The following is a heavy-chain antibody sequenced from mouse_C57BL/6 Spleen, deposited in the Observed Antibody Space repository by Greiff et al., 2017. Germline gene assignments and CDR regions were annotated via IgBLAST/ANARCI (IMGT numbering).Heavy chain of an antibody. J-gene: IGHJ1*03. CDR2: IYPGDGDT. Sequence: QVQLQQSGPELVKPGASVKISCKASGYAFSSSWMNWVKQRPGKGLEWIGRIYPGDGDTNYNGKFKGKATLTADKSSSTAYMQLSSLTSEDSAVYFCARRSCSSFYWYFDVWGTGTTVTVSS. CDR3: ARRSCSSFYWYFDV. V-gene: IGHV1-82*01. D-gene: IGHD1-1*01. CDR1: GYAFSSSW.